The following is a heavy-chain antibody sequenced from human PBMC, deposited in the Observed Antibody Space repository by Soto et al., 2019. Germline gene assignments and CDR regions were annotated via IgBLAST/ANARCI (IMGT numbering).Heavy chain of an antibody. V-gene: IGHV4-34*01. D-gene: IGHD5-12*01. CDR3: ARRDGYLPSVDS. CDR2: INHSGST. Sequence: SETLSLTCAVYGGSFSGYYWSWIRQPPGKGLEWIGEINHSGSTNYNPSLKSRVTISVDKSKNQFSLKLSSVTAADTAVYYCARRDGYLPSVDSWGQGTLVTVSS. CDR1: GGSFSGYY. J-gene: IGHJ4*02.